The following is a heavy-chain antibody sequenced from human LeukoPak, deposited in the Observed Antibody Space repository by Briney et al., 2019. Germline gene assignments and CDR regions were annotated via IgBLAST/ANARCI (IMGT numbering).Heavy chain of an antibody. D-gene: IGHD6-13*01. CDR2: INHSGST. Sequence: SETLSLTCAVYGGSFSVYYWSWIRQPPGKGLERIGEINHSGSTNYNPSLKSRVTISVDTSKNQFSLKLSSVTAADTAVYYCARGIPRQYSSSWYNYWGQGTLVTVSS. CDR3: ARGIPRQYSSSWYNY. V-gene: IGHV4-34*01. J-gene: IGHJ4*02. CDR1: GGSFSVYY.